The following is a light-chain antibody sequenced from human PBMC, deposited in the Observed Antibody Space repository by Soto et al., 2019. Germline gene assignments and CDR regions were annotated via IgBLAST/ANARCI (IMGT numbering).Light chain of an antibody. J-gene: IGKJ4*01. CDR3: QEYIRSPLT. V-gene: IGKV3-15*01. CDR1: QDVNSN. Sequence: EMVVTHSPATLSVSPGERATLSCRASQDVNSNLAWYQQKPGQAPSLLIYGASTRATGTPARFSGSGSGTEFTITISSLQDEDYEVYFCQEYIRSPLTFGGGTKVEI. CDR2: GAS.